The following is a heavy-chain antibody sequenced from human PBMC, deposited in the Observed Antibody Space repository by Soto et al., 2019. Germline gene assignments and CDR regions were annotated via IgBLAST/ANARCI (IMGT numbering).Heavy chain of an antibody. CDR3: ARRGLTGGTYDYYFGLDV. V-gene: IGHV1-18*01. CDR2: ISGYNGKT. Sequence: ASVEVSCKASGYTFSGYGISWVRQAPGQGLEWMGYISGYNGKTNYAQKFQGRVTMTIDTSTSTAYMELTSLRSDDSAVYYCARRGLTGGTYDYYFGLDVWGQGTTVTVSS. J-gene: IGHJ6*02. CDR1: GYTFSGYG. D-gene: IGHD3-9*01.